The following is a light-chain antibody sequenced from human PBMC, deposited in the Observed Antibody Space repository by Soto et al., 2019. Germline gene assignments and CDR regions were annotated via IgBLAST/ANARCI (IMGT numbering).Light chain of an antibody. CDR2: DTS. Sequence: EIGLTQSPATLSSSLGDRATLSCRASQSVSRYLAWYHQKPGQAPGLLIHDTSTRPTGVPDTFSGSGSETEFTLTISSLEPEDSALYYCQQRFSWPPTFGHGTHVEIK. CDR1: QSVSRY. CDR3: QQRFSWPPT. V-gene: IGKV3-11*01. J-gene: IGKJ3*01.